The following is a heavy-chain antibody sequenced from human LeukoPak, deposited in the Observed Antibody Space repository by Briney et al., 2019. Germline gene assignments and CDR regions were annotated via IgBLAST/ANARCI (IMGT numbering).Heavy chain of an antibody. V-gene: IGHV3-64*01. CDR3: ARGAPQCSTTSCYSYYYAMDV. CDR2: ISTNEITT. Sequence: AGSLTLSCAASRFTFSSSAMHWVRQAPGKGLEYVSTISTNEITTYYANSVKGRFTISRDNSKNTLYLQMGSLRAEDRGVYYCARGAPQCSTTSCYSYYYAMDVSGQGATVTVSS. CDR1: RFTFSSSA. J-gene: IGHJ6*01. D-gene: IGHD2-2*01.